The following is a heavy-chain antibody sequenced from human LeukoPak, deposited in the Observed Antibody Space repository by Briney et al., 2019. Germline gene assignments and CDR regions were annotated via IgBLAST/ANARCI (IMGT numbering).Heavy chain of an antibody. V-gene: IGHV4-59*01. CDR1: SGSISSYY. Sequence: SETLSLTCTVSSGSISSYYWSWIRQPPGKGLEWIGYIYYSGSTNYNPSLKSRVTISVDTSKSQFSLKLSPVTAADTAVYYCARYYYDSSGRFDPWGQGTLVTVSS. CDR2: IYYSGST. CDR3: ARYYYDSSGRFDP. J-gene: IGHJ5*02. D-gene: IGHD3-22*01.